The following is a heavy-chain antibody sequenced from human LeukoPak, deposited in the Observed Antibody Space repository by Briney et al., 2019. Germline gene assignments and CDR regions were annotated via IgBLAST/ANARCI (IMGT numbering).Heavy chain of an antibody. CDR2: ITSSSSTI. CDR1: GFTLSSYT. J-gene: IGHJ4*02. CDR3: ATSGSYRFDY. V-gene: IGHV3-48*01. Sequence: GGSLRLSCAASGFTLSSYTMNWVRQAPGKGLEWVSYITSSSSTIYYADSVKGRFTISRDNAKNSLYLQMNSLRVEDTAIYYCATSGSYRFDYWDQGTLVTVSS. D-gene: IGHD1-26*01.